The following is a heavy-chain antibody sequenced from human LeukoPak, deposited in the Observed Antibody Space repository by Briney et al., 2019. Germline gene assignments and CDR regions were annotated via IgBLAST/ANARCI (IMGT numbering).Heavy chain of an antibody. CDR1: GGSISSGSYY. Sequence: SETLSLTCTVSGGSISSGSYYWSWIRQPAGTGLEWLGRIYTSGSTNYNPSLKSRVTISVDTSKNQFSLKLSSVTAADTAVYYCARAEYYYDSSGYSDYFDYWGQGTLVTVSS. V-gene: IGHV4-61*02. CDR3: ARAEYYYDSSGYSDYFDY. J-gene: IGHJ4*02. D-gene: IGHD3-22*01. CDR2: IYTSGST.